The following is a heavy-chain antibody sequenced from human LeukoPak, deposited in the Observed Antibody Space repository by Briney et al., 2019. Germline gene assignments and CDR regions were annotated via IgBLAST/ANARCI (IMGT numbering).Heavy chain of an antibody. CDR3: ARDGRSGNFDK. Sequence: GGSLRLSCAVSGFTVTSNFVSWVRQAPGKGLEWVSSIGSVTTYIYYTDSVKGRFTISRDTAKNTLYLQMNSLRAEDTAVYYCARDGRSGNFDKWGQGTLVSVSS. J-gene: IGHJ4*02. V-gene: IGHV3-21*04. CDR1: GFTVTSNF. D-gene: IGHD1-26*01. CDR2: IGSVTTYI.